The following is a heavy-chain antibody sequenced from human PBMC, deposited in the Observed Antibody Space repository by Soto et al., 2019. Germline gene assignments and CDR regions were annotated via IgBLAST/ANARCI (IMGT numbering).Heavy chain of an antibody. CDR3: ARDSIVGGSYRHQRSYCFDS. CDR2: ISAYNGNT. J-gene: IGHJ4*02. D-gene: IGHD3-16*02. Sequence: QVQLVQSGAEVKKPGASVKVSCKASGYTFTSYGISWVRQAPGQGLEWMGWISAYNGNTNYAQKLQGRVTMTTDTSGRPAYMDRRRQGSDDTAVYYCARDSIVGGSYRHQRSYCFDSWGQGTLVTVSS. CDR1: GYTFTSYG. V-gene: IGHV1-18*01.